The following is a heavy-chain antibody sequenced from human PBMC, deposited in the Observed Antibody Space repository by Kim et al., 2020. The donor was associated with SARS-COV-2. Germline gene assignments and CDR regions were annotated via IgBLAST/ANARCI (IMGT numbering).Heavy chain of an antibody. CDR2: IYYSGST. D-gene: IGHD3-10*01. CDR1: GGSISSSSYY. V-gene: IGHV4-39*01. Sequence: SETLSLTCTVSGGSISSSSYYWGWIRQPPGKGLEWIGSIYYSGSTYYNPSLKSRVTISVDTSKNQFSLKLSSVTAADTAVYYCARHYGSGSYYVFSENWFDPWGQGTLVTVSS. CDR3: ARHYGSGSYYVFSENWFDP. J-gene: IGHJ5*02.